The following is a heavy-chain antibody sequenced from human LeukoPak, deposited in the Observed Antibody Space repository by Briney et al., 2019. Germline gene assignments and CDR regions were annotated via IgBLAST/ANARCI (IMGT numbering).Heavy chain of an antibody. J-gene: IGHJ3*02. CDR2: IGGSGDST. CDR1: GFAFNTYM. CDR3: VKRATVYLGDTVDI. Sequence: GGSLRLSCAASGFAFNTYMMSWVRQAPGKGLEWVSSIGGSGDSTHYSDSVKGRFTISRDNSKNMLYLQMDSLRAGDTAIYYCVKRATVYLGDTVDIWGQGTMVTVSS. D-gene: IGHD2-8*01. V-gene: IGHV3-23*01.